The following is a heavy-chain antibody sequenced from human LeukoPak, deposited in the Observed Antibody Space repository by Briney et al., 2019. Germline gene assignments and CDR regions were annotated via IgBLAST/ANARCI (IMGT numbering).Heavy chain of an antibody. CDR3: ATELTPEGEPHKGDAFDI. D-gene: IGHD3-16*01. Sequence: EASVKVSCKVSGYTLTELSMHWVRQAPGKGLEWMGGFDPEDGETIYAQKFQGRVTMTEDTSTDTAYMELSSLRSEDTAVYYCATELTPEGEPHKGDAFDIGGQGTMVTVSS. CDR2: FDPEDGET. CDR1: GYTLTELS. J-gene: IGHJ3*02. V-gene: IGHV1-24*01.